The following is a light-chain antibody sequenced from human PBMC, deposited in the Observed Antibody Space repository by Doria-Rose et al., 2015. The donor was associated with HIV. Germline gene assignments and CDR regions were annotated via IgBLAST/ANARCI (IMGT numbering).Light chain of an antibody. V-gene: IGKV3-20*01. Sequence: TQSPGTLSLSPGERATLSCRASQSVSANYLAWYQQRPGQSPRLLIYGASSVATDIPDRFSGSGSGTDFTLTISRLEPEDFALYYCHQYGTSWTFGQGTKVEI. J-gene: IGKJ1*01. CDR2: GAS. CDR1: QSVSANY. CDR3: HQYGTSWT.